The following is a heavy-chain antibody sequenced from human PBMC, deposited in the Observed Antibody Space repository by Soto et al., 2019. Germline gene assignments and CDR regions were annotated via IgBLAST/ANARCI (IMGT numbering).Heavy chain of an antibody. Sequence: GESLKISCKGSGYSFTSYWIGWVRQMPGKGLEWMGIIYPGDSDTRYSPSFQGQVTISADKSISTAYLQWSSLKASDTAMYYCARLAMAAAGTFLEVPEPRHYGMDVWGQGTTVTVS. V-gene: IGHV5-51*01. J-gene: IGHJ6*02. CDR1: GYSFTSYW. CDR3: ARLAMAAAGTFLEVPEPRHYGMDV. CDR2: IYPGDSDT. D-gene: IGHD6-13*01.